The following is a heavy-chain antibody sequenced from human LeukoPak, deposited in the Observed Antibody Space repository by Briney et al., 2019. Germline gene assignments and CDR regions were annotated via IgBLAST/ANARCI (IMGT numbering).Heavy chain of an antibody. J-gene: IGHJ4*02. V-gene: IGHV5-51*01. CDR3: ARGPSLLLWFGEFDY. Sequence: GKSLKISCKGSGYSFTSYWIGWVRQMPGKGLEWMGIIYPGDSDTRYSPSFQGQVTISADKSISTAYLQWSSLKASDTAMYYCARGPSLLLWFGEFDYWGQGTLVTVSS. CDR2: IYPGDSDT. D-gene: IGHD3-10*01. CDR1: GYSFTSYW.